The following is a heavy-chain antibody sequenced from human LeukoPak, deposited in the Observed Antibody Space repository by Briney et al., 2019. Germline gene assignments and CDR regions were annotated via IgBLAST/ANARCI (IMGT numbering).Heavy chain of an antibody. Sequence: ASVKVSCKASGYTFTSYGISWVRQAPGQGLEWMGWISAYNGNTNYAQKLQGRVTMTTDTSTSTAYMELRSLRSDDTAVYYCAGDLISLGQYSGYELRFDYWGQGTLVTVSS. CDR3: AGDLISLGQYSGYELRFDY. CDR2: ISAYNGNT. V-gene: IGHV1-18*01. J-gene: IGHJ4*02. D-gene: IGHD5-12*01. CDR1: GYTFTSYG.